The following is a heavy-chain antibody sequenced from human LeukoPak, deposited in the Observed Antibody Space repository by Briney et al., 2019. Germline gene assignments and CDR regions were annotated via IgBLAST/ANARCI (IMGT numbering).Heavy chain of an antibody. CDR2: IRSKAYGETT. D-gene: IGHD3-10*01. CDR3: TRDRWLYGSGSLAY. CDR1: GFTFGDYA. V-gene: IGHV3-49*04. J-gene: IGHJ4*02. Sequence: GGSQRLSCRASGFTFGDYAMSWVRQAPGKGLEWVGFIRSKAYGETTEYAASVKGRFTISRDDSKSIAYLQMNSLKTEDTAVYYCTRDRWLYGSGSLAYWGQGTLVTVSS.